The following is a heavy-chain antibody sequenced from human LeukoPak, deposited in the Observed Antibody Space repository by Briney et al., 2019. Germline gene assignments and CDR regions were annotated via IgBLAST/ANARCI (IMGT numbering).Heavy chain of an antibody. D-gene: IGHD6-13*01. J-gene: IGHJ4*02. CDR3: ARCERAAQPPFDY. CDR2: IYHSGST. CDR1: GYSISSGYY. V-gene: IGHV4-38-2*01. Sequence: SETLSLTCAVSGYSISSGYYWGWIRQPPGKGLEWIGSIYHSGSTYYNPSLKSRVTISVDTSKNLFSLKLSSVTAADTAVYYCARCERAAQPPFDYWGQGTLVTVSS.